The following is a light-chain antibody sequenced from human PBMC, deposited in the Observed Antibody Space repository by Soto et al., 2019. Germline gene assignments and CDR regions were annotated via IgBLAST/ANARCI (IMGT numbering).Light chain of an antibody. V-gene: IGLV2-14*01. J-gene: IGLJ1*01. CDR2: DVS. Sequence: QSSPAPPASLSWSPGQSVTISCTGTISDIGGYNYVSWYQQHPGKAPKLMIYDVSKRPSGVSDRFSGSKSGNTASLTISGLQAEDEADYYCNSYTSSSTHVFGTGTKVTVL. CDR3: NSYTSSSTHV. CDR1: ISDIGGYNY.